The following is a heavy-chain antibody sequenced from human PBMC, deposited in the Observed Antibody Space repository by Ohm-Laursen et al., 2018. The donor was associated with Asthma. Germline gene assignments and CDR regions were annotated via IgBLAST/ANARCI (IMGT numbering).Heavy chain of an antibody. V-gene: IGHV3-30-3*01. D-gene: IGHD5-12*01. CDR1: GITFSNLA. Sequence: SLRLSCAASGITFSNLAMHWVRQAPGKGLEWVAVLTYDESKTDYADSVKGRFTISRDNSKNTLYLEMNSLRPEDTALYYCARGVGYGRGCYFDYWGLGTLVTVSS. J-gene: IGHJ4*02. CDR2: LTYDESKT. CDR3: ARGVGYGRGCYFDY.